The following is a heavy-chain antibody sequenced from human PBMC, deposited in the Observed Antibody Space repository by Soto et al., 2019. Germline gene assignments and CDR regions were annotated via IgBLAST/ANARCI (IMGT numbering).Heavy chain of an antibody. J-gene: IGHJ4*02. V-gene: IGHV3-30-3*01. D-gene: IGHD5-18*01. CDR1: GFTFSSYA. CDR3: ARGDTAMAQPDY. CDR2: ISYDGSNK. Sequence: GGSLRLSCAASGFTFSSYAMHWVRQAPGKGLEWVAVISYDGSNKYYADSVKGRFTISRDNSKNTLYLQMNSLRAEDTAVYYCARGDTAMAQPDYWGQGTLVTVSS.